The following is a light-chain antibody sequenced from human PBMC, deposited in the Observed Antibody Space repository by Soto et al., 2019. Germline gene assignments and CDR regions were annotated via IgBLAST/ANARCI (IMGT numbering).Light chain of an antibody. CDR3: KQSKSFPLT. J-gene: IGKJ4*01. Sequence: IQMTQSPSSLSASLGDRVTITCRASHIIDRWLTWYQQKPGKAPKVLIYRISSLRSGVPSRFSGNGSGTDFSLTISSLQPEDLATYYCKQSKSFPLTFGGGTKVDIK. V-gene: IGKV1-12*01. CDR1: HIIDRW. CDR2: RIS.